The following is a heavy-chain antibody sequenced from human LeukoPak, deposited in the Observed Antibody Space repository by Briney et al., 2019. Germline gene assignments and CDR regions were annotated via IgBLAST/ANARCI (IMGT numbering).Heavy chain of an antibody. CDR3: AEGDYFDY. Sequence: ASVKVSCKASGYTFTGYYMHWVRQAPGQGLEWMGWMNPNSGNTGYAQKFQGRVTMTRDTSISTAYMELSRLRSDDTAVYYCAEGDYFDYWGQGTLVTVSS. CDR1: GYTFTGYY. J-gene: IGHJ4*02. CDR2: MNPNSGNT. V-gene: IGHV1-2*02.